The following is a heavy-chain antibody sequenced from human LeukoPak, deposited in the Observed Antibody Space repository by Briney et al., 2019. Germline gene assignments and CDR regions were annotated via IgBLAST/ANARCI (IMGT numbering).Heavy chain of an antibody. J-gene: IGHJ4*02. CDR1: GFTFSTYA. V-gene: IGHV3-23*01. Sequence: GSLRLSCAASGFTFSTYAMIWVRQAPGKGLEWVSVIGGSGSYTYYADSVKGRFTISRDNSKDTLYPQMNSLRPEDTAVYYCARDWYDYWGQGTLVTVSS. CDR2: IGGSGSYT. D-gene: IGHD6-13*01. CDR3: ARDWYDY.